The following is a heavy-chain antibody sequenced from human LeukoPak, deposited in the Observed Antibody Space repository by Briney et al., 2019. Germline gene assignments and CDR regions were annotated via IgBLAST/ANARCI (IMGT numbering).Heavy chain of an antibody. CDR1: GGSIGSYY. CDR3: ASFYSSGWYDY. J-gene: IGHJ4*02. V-gene: IGHV4-59*01. D-gene: IGHD6-19*01. Sequence: SETLSLTCTVSGGSIGSYYWSWIRQPPGKGLEWIGYIYYGGSTNYNPSLKSRVTISVDTSKNQFSLKLSSVTAADTAVYYCASFYSSGWYDYWGQGTLVTVSS. CDR2: IYYGGST.